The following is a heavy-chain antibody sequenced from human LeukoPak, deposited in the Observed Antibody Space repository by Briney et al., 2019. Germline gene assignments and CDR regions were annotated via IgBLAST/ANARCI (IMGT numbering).Heavy chain of an antibody. CDR1: GGSFSVYF. Sequence: ASETLSLICAVYGGSFSVYFWAWIRQSPGKGLEWIGTISYSGTTYYNPSLKSRVTISVDTSKNQFSLKLNSVTAADTAVYYCAANSADESTLGSSYKVWGQGTLVTVSS. CDR2: ISYSGTT. V-gene: IGHV4-34*01. J-gene: IGHJ4*02. CDR3: AANSADESTLGSSYKV. D-gene: IGHD3-10*01.